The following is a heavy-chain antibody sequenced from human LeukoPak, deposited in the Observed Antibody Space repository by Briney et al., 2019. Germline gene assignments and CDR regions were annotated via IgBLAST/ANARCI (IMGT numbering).Heavy chain of an antibody. V-gene: IGHV4-59*01. CDR1: GGSMSSYY. Sequence: PSETLSLTCTVSGGSMSSYYWSWIRQPPGKGLEWIGYNFYRDNTNYNPSLNSRVTISVDTSKNQFSLKLSSVTTADTAVYYCARALPWGTIDAFNIWGQGTMVTVSS. J-gene: IGHJ3*02. CDR2: NFYRDNT. D-gene: IGHD3-16*01. CDR3: ARALPWGTIDAFNI.